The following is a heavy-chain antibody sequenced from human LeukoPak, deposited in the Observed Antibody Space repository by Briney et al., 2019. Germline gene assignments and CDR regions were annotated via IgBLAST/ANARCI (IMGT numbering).Heavy chain of an antibody. CDR3: ARGIGSSYTIDY. CDR1: GGSISSYY. CDR2: IHTSGST. Sequence: SETLSLTCTVSGGSISSYYWSWIRQPPGKGLEWIGRIHTSGSTNYNPSLKSRVTVSVDTSKNQFSLKLSSVTAADTAVYYCARGIGSSYTIDYWGQGTLVTVSS. J-gene: IGHJ4*02. V-gene: IGHV4-4*07. D-gene: IGHD3-16*02.